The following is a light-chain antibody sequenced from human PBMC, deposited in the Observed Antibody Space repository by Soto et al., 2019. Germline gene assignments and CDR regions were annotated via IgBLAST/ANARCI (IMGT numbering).Light chain of an antibody. CDR1: QGIRND. CDR2: AAS. Sequence: AIQMTQSPSSLSASVGDRVPITCRASQGIRNDLGWYQQKPGKAPKLLIYAASSLQSGVPSRFSGSGSGTEYTLTISSLQPADFATYYCRQDYKYPLTFGQGTKVEIK. V-gene: IGKV1-6*01. J-gene: IGKJ1*01. CDR3: RQDYKYPLT.